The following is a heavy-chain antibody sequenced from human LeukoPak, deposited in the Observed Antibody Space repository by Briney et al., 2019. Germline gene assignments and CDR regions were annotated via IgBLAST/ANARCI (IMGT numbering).Heavy chain of an antibody. CDR3: ARSYNDYGDY. Sequence: ASVKVSCKASGGTFSSYAISWVRQAPGQGLEWMGGIIPIFGTANYAQKFQGRVTITADESTSTAYMELRSLRSDDTAVYYCARSYNDYGDYWGQGTLVTVSS. CDR2: IIPIFGTA. D-gene: IGHD3-10*01. J-gene: IGHJ4*02. V-gene: IGHV1-69*01. CDR1: GGTFSSYA.